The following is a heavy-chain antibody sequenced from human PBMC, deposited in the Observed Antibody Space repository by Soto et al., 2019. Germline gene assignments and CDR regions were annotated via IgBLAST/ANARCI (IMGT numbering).Heavy chain of an antibody. D-gene: IGHD6-13*01. CDR1: GFTFSSYW. Sequence: GGSLRLSCAASGFTFSSYWMSWVRQAPGKGLEWVANIKRDGSEKYYVDSVKGRFTISRDNAKNSLYLQMNSLRAEDTAVYYCARLAYGSWLTYFDYWGQGTLVTVSS. V-gene: IGHV3-7*01. CDR2: IKRDGSEK. J-gene: IGHJ4*02. CDR3: ARLAYGSWLTYFDY.